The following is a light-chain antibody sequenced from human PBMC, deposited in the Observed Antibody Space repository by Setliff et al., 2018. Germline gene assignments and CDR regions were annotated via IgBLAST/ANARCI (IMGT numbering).Light chain of an antibody. CDR3: NAYTAGTTYV. CDR1: SNDVGSYDL. J-gene: IGLJ1*01. V-gene: IGLV2-14*03. Sequence: QSALTQPASVSGSPGQSITISCSGTSNDVGSYDLVSWYQQHPGKAPKLIIYGVSDRPSGVSSRFSGSKSGNTASLTISGLQTEDEADYYCNAYTAGTTYVFGTGTKVT. CDR2: GVS.